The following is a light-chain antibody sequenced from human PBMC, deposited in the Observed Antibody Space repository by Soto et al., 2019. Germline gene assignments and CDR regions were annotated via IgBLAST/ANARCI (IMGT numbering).Light chain of an antibody. CDR1: QNINTY. J-gene: IGKJ5*01. V-gene: IGKV1-33*01. CDR2: GAS. Sequence: DIQMTQSPYSLSAAVGDRVTIACRASQNINTYLNWYQQKPGKAPKLLIYGASNLETGVPPRFSGGGSGTDFTLTISSLQPEDIAAYYCQQYHNLPIIFGQGTRLE. CDR3: QQYHNLPII.